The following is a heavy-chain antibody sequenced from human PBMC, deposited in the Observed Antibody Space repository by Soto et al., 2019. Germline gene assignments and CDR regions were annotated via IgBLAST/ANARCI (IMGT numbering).Heavy chain of an antibody. Sequence: PGGSLRLSCAASGFTFYSYAMSWVRQAPGKGLEWVSTIGSVGGDTYYADSVKGRFTISRDDSKNTLLLQMNSLRAEDTAVYYCVKDRMAYNSVWDPCDIWGQGTMVTVSS. CDR2: IGSVGGDT. CDR3: VKDRMAYNSVWDPCDI. D-gene: IGHD1-20*01. CDR1: GFTFYSYA. J-gene: IGHJ3*02. V-gene: IGHV3-23*01.